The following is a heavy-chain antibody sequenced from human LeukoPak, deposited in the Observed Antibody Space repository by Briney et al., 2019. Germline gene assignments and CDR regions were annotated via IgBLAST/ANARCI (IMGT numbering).Heavy chain of an antibody. J-gene: IGHJ4*02. Sequence: GGSLRLSCAASGFVLSSYEMNWVRQAPGKGLEWISYISGRGSTIYYADSVKGRFTVSRDNAKNSLYLQMNSLRVEDSAVYYCARDGSGWYYFDNWGQGSLVTVSS. CDR3: ARDGSGWYYFDN. CDR1: GFVLSSYE. D-gene: IGHD6-19*01. V-gene: IGHV3-48*03. CDR2: ISGRGSTI.